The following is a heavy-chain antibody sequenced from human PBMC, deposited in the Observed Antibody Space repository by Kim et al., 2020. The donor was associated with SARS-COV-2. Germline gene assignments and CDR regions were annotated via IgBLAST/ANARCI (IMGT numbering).Heavy chain of an antibody. Sequence: VKGRFAISRTKTKNTMFLQMNSRRSEDTALYYCAKRVAAVGSHYFDYWGQGTLVTVSS. CDR3: AKRVAAVGSHYFDY. V-gene: IGHV3-23*02. J-gene: IGHJ4*02. D-gene: IGHD6-13*01.